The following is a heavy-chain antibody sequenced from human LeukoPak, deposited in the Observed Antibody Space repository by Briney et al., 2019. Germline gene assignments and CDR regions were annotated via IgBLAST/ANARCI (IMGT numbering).Heavy chain of an antibody. CDR1: GFTFSYYW. CDR3: AKDDYGASDY. CDR2: IKPDGSDK. D-gene: IGHD4-17*01. V-gene: IGHV3-7*05. J-gene: IGHJ4*02. Sequence: GGSLRLSCATSGFTFSYYWMSWVRQAPGKGLEWVANIKPDGSDKYYVDSVKGRCTISRDNAKNSLYLQINNLRAEDAAVYYCAKDDYGASDYWGQGTLVTVSS.